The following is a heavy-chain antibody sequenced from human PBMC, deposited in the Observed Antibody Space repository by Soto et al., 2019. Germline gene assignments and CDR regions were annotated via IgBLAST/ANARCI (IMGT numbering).Heavy chain of an antibody. V-gene: IGHV3-66*01. J-gene: IGHJ4*02. CDR2: IYNDGST. Sequence: EVQLVESGGGLVQPGGSLRLSCAASGFIVSTSYMSRVRQAPGKGLEWVSIIYNDGSTYYADSVKGRFTISRDDSKNTLYLQILSLRAEDTAVYYCARDSYTRYWGQGTLVTVSS. CDR3: ARDSYTRY. D-gene: IGHD4-4*01. CDR1: GFIVSTSY.